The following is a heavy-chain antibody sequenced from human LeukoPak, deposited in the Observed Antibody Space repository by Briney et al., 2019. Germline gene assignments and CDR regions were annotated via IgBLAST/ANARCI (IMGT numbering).Heavy chain of an antibody. CDR1: GGSFSGYY. Sequence: SETLSLTCAVYGGSFSGYYWSWIRQPPGKGLEWIGYIYYSGSTNYNPSLKSRVTISVDTSKNQFSLKLSSVTAADTAVYYCARCRLLPYYFDYWGQGTLDTVSS. CDR3: ARCRLLPYYFDY. J-gene: IGHJ4*02. V-gene: IGHV4-59*01. D-gene: IGHD3-22*01. CDR2: IYYSGST.